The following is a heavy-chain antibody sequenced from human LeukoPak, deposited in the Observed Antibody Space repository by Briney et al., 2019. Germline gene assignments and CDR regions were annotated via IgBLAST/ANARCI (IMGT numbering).Heavy chain of an antibody. D-gene: IGHD2-15*01. V-gene: IGHV3-23*01. J-gene: IGHJ4*02. CDR3: ASAVAATTHDY. CDR1: GFTFSSYA. CDR2: ISGSGGST. Sequence: GGSLRLSCAASGFTFSSYAMSWVRQAPGKGLEWVSAISGSGGSTYYADSVKGRFTISRDNSKNTLYLQMNSLRAEDTGVYYCASAVAATTHDYWGQGTLVTVSS.